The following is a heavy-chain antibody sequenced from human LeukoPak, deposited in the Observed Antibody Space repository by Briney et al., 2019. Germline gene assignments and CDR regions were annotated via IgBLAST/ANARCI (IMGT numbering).Heavy chain of an antibody. D-gene: IGHD1-26*01. CDR2: IDPNSGGT. V-gene: IGHV1-2*02. Sequence: ASVKVSCKASGYTFTGYYMHWVRQAPGQGLEWMGWIDPNSGGTNYAQKFQGRVTMTRDTSISTAYMELSRLRSDDTAVYYCARGDKDVVGATGFFDYWGQGTLVTVSS. CDR1: GYTFTGYY. CDR3: ARGDKDVVGATGFFDY. J-gene: IGHJ4*02.